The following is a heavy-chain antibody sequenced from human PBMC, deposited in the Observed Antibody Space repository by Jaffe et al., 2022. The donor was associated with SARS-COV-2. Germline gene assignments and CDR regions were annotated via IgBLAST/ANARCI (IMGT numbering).Heavy chain of an antibody. Sequence: QVQLQQWGAGLLKPSETLSLTCAVYGGSFSGYYWSWIRQPPGKGLEWIGEINHSGSTNYNPSLKSRVTILVDTSKNQFSLKLSSVTAADTAVYYCAIQGRGFYYYGLDVWGQGTTVTVSS. D-gene: IGHD3-10*01. CDR1: GGSFSGYY. CDR2: INHSGST. J-gene: IGHJ6*02. CDR3: AIQGRGFYYYGLDV. V-gene: IGHV4-34*01.